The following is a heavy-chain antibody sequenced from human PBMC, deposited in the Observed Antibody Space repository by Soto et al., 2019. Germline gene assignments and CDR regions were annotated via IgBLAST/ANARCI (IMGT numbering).Heavy chain of an antibody. CDR1: GGSFSGYY. V-gene: IGHV4-34*01. Sequence: QVQLQQWGAGLLKPSETLSLTCAVYGGSFSGYYWSWIRQPPGKGLEWIGEINHSGSTNYNPSLKSRVTISIATPKNHSSLKLSSVPAAGTAVYYCAGGWGRIFDYWGQGTLVTVSS. CDR2: INHSGST. J-gene: IGHJ4*02. CDR3: AGGWGRIFDY. D-gene: IGHD7-27*01.